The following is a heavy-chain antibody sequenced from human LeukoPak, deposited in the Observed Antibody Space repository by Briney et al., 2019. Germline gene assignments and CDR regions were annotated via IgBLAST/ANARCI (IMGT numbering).Heavy chain of an antibody. V-gene: IGHV4-4*07. D-gene: IGHD6-13*01. J-gene: IGHJ3*02. Sequence: SETLSLTCTVSGDSISSFYWSWIRQPAGKGLEWIGRIYASGDTNYNPSLKSRLSMSLDTSKKQFSLKLTSVTAADTAVYYCARGGSSSSFAFDIWGQGTKVTVSS. CDR3: ARGGSSSSFAFDI. CDR1: GDSISSFY. CDR2: IYASGDT.